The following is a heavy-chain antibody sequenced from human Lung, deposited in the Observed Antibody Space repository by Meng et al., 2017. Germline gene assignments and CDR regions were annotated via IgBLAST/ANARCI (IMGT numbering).Heavy chain of an antibody. J-gene: IGHJ1*01. Sequence: VQLVEAGGGSVPPGGSLRLSCAASGFTFPDHWMHWVRQGPGKGLVWVSRINRDGTKPTYADSVKGRFTISRDNAKNTLYLQMNNLRAEDTAFYYCTNDRLNHWGQGALVTVPS. D-gene: IGHD1-1*01. CDR1: GFTFPDHW. CDR2: INRDGTKP. V-gene: IGHV3-74*01. CDR3: TNDRLNH.